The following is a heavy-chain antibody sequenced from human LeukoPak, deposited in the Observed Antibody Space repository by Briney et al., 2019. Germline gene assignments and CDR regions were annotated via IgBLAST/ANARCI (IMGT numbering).Heavy chain of an antibody. CDR3: AKLMTTHRRYFDY. V-gene: IGHV3-23*01. CDR2: ISDSGGSA. Sequence: PGGSLRLSCAASGFTFSSYAMSWVRQAPGKGLEWVSVISDSGGSAYYADSVKGRFTMPRDNSKNTLYSQMNSLRAEDTAVYYCAKLMTTHRRYFDYWGQGTLVTVSS. CDR1: GFTFSSYA. J-gene: IGHJ4*02. D-gene: IGHD1-1*01.